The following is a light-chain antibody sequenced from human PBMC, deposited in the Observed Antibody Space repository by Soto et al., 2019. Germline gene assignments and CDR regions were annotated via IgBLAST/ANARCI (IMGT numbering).Light chain of an antibody. CDR1: SSDVGSYKF. V-gene: IGLV2-23*01. CDR3: CSYAGSSTLV. Sequence: QSALTHPASVSGAPGQSITISCTATSSDVGSYKFVSWYQQHPGKAPKLMIYESSKRPSGVSTRFSGSKSGNTASLTISGLQDEDEADYYCCSYAGSSTLVFGGGTKLTVL. J-gene: IGLJ2*01. CDR2: ESS.